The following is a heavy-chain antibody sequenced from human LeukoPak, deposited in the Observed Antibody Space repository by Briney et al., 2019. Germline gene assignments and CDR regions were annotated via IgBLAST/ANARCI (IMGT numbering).Heavy chain of an antibody. CDR2: IIPILGIA. J-gene: IGHJ4*02. Sequence: GSSVKVSCKASGGTFSSYAISWVRQAPGQGLEWMGRIIPILGIANYAQKFQGRVTITADKSTSTAYMELSSLRSEDTAVYYCATVMVRGVVIYWGQGTLVTVSS. V-gene: IGHV1-69*04. D-gene: IGHD3-10*01. CDR1: GGTFSSYA. CDR3: ATVMVRGVVIY.